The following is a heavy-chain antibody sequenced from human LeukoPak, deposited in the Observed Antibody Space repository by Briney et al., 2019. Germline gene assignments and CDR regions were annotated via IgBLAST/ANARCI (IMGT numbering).Heavy chain of an antibody. J-gene: IGHJ4*02. CDR1: GFTFSSYA. V-gene: IGHV3-30-3*01. D-gene: IGHD3-10*01. Sequence: GRSLRLSCAASGFTFSSYAMHWVRQAPDKGLEWVAVISYDGSNKYYADSVKGRFTISRDNSKNTLYLQMNSLRAEDTAVYYCARDRAPLLWFGEYDYWGQGALVTVSS. CDR2: ISYDGSNK. CDR3: ARDRAPLLWFGEYDY.